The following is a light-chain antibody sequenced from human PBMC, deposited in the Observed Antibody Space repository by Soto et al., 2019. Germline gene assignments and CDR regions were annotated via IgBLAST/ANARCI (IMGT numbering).Light chain of an antibody. CDR1: QSVSSY. V-gene: IGKV3-15*01. J-gene: IGKJ4*01. Sequence: EIVLTQSPATLSLSPGERATLSCRASQSVSSYLAWYQQKPGQAPRLLIYDASTRATGIPARFSGSGSGTEFTLTISSLQSEDFAVYYCQQYNNWPPNTFGGGTKVDI. CDR2: DAS. CDR3: QQYNNWPPNT.